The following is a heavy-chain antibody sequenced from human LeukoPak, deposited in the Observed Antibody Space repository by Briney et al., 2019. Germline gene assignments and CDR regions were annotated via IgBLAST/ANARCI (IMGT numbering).Heavy chain of an antibody. J-gene: IGHJ4*02. V-gene: IGHV1-46*01. D-gene: IGHD5-18*01. CDR2: INPSGGST. CDR1: GYTFTSYY. CDR3: ARDYQGGYGDKTVDY. Sequence: ASVKVSCKASGYTFTSYYTHWVRQAPGQGLEWMGIINPSGGSTSYAQKFQGRVTMTRDMSTSTVYMELSSLRSEDTAVYYCARDYQGGYGDKTVDYWGQGTLVTVSS.